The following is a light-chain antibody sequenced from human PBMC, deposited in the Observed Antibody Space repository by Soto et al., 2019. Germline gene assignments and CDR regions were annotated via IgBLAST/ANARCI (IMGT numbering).Light chain of an antibody. CDR2: DVS. Sequence: QSALTQPASVSGSPGQSITISCTGTSSDVGGYNYVSWYQQHPGKAPKLLIYDVSNRPSGVSNSFSGSKSGNTASLTISGRQAEDEADYYCTSYTPNSTVVVGGGTKLTVL. V-gene: IGLV2-14*03. CDR1: SSDVGGYNY. CDR3: TSYTPNSTVV. J-gene: IGLJ2*01.